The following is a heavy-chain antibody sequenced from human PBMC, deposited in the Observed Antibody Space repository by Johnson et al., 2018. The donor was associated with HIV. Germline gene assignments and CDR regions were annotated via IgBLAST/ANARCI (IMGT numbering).Heavy chain of an antibody. CDR1: GFTFRSYW. Sequence: QMQLVESGGGLVQPGGSLRLSCAASGFTFRSYWMTWFRQTPGKGLEWVAVISYDGNNKYYADSVKGRFTISRDNSKNTLHLQMNSLRAEDTALYYCAKDMAARTFDAFDIWGQGTMVTVSS. V-gene: IGHV3-30*18. CDR3: AKDMAARTFDAFDI. J-gene: IGHJ3*02. D-gene: IGHD6-6*01. CDR2: ISYDGNNK.